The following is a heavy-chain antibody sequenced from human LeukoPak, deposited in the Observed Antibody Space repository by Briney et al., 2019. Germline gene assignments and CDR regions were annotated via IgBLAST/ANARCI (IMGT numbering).Heavy chain of an antibody. CDR3: ARAPGNDFWSGIGQDY. D-gene: IGHD3-3*01. J-gene: IGHJ4*02. Sequence: ASVKVSCKASGGTFSSYAISWVRQAPGQGLEWMGGIIPIFGTANYAQKFQGRVTITADESTSTAYMELSSLRSEDTAVYYCARAPGNDFWSGIGQDYWGQGTLVTVSS. V-gene: IGHV1-69*13. CDR1: GGTFSSYA. CDR2: IIPIFGTA.